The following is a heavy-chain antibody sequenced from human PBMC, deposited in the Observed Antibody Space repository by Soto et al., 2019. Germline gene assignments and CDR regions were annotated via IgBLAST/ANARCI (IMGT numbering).Heavy chain of an antibody. CDR2: IYYSGST. CDR1: GGSISSSSYY. J-gene: IGHJ6*02. D-gene: IGHD4-4*01. V-gene: IGHV4-39*01. Sequence: ASETLSLTCTVSGGSISSSSYYWGWIRQPPGKGLEWIGSIYYSGSTYYNPSLKSRVTISVDTSKNQFSLKLSSVTAADTAVYYCATTTVTPYYYYGMDVWGQGTTVTVSS. CDR3: ATTTVTPYYYYGMDV.